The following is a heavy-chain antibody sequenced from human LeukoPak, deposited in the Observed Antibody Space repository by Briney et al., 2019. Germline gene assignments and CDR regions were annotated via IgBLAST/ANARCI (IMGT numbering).Heavy chain of an antibody. D-gene: IGHD2-15*01. CDR3: ARTCSTHRHMDV. Sequence: GRSLRLSCAASGFTFSSYGMHWVRQAPGKGLEWVAVIWYDGSNKYYADSVKGRFTISRDNSKNTLYLQMNSLRAEDTAVYYCARTCSTHRHMDVWGQGTTVTVSS. CDR1: GFTFSSYG. V-gene: IGHV3-33*01. CDR2: IWYDGSNK. J-gene: IGHJ6*02.